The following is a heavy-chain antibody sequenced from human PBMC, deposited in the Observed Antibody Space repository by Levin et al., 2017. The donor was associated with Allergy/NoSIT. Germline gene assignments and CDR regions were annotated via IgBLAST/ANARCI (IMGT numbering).Heavy chain of an antibody. CDR1: GGSISSGGYY. Sequence: SETLSLTCTVSGGSISSGGYYWSWIRQHPGKGLEWIGYIYYSGSTYYNLSLKSRVTISVDTSKNQFSLKLSSVTAADTSVYYCATSTPGGYESEFDYWGQGTLVTVSS. J-gene: IGHJ4*02. D-gene: IGHD5-12*01. CDR2: IYYSGST. CDR3: ATSTPGGYESEFDY. V-gene: IGHV4-31*03.